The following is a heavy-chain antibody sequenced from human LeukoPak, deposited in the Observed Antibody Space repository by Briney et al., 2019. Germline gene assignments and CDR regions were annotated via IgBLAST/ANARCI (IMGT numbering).Heavy chain of an antibody. J-gene: IGHJ3*02. CDR2: ISSYGGST. V-gene: IGHV3-64D*06. Sequence: GGSLRLSCSASGFTFSSYAMHWVRQAPGXGLEHVXAISSYGGSTYSADSVKGRFTISRDNSKITLYLQMSSLRAEDTAMYYCVKDRYNGSPRAFDIWGLGTMVTVSS. CDR1: GFTFSSYA. CDR3: VKDRYNGSPRAFDI. D-gene: IGHD1-26*01.